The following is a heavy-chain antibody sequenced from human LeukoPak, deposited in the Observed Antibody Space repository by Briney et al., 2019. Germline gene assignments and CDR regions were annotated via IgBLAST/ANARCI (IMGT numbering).Heavy chain of an antibody. CDR3: TRGPTLIGVAGTWPLDD. Sequence: GGSLRLSCAASGVTFSSYSMHWVRQAPGKGLEWVSSISSASAYRYYAASVKGRFTISRDNAKNSLHLQMNSLRAEDSAVYYCTRGPTLIGVAGTWPLDDWGQGTLVTVSS. CDR2: ISSASAYR. D-gene: IGHD6-19*01. V-gene: IGHV3-21*01. J-gene: IGHJ4*02. CDR1: GVTFSSYS.